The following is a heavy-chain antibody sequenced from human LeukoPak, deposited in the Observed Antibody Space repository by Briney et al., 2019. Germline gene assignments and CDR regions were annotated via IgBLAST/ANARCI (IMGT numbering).Heavy chain of an antibody. V-gene: IGHV3-23*01. Sequence: GSLRLSWGGSGFTFYSQALGWGRQAPGKGLEWVSAISGSGGSTYYADSVKGRFTISRDNSKNTLYLQMNSLRAEDTAVYYCAASDFDRDYWGQGTLVTVSS. CDR1: GFTFYSQA. CDR3: AASDFDRDY. J-gene: IGHJ4*02. CDR2: ISGSGGST. D-gene: IGHD3-9*01.